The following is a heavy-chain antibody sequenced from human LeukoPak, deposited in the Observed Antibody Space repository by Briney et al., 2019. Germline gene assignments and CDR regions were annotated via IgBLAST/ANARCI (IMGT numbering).Heavy chain of an antibody. Sequence: ASVKVSCKASGYTFTDYYMHWVRQAPGQGLEWMGWINPNSGGTTYAQRFQGRVTMTRDTSISTAYMELSGLRSDDTAVYYCARDRSALGYRQFDFWGQGTLVTVSS. J-gene: IGHJ4*02. V-gene: IGHV1-2*02. CDR1: GYTFTDYY. CDR2: INPNSGGT. D-gene: IGHD5-18*01. CDR3: ARDRSALGYRQFDF.